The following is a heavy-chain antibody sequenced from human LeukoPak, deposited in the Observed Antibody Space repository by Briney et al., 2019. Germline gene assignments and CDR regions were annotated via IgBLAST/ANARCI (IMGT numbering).Heavy chain of an antibody. Sequence: PGGSLRLSCAASGFTFSSYGMHWVRQAPGKGLEWVAFIRYDGSNKYYADSVKGRFTIPRDNSKNTLYLQMNSLRAEDTAVYYCAKESGLYSPFDYWGQGTLVTVSS. D-gene: IGHD5-18*01. J-gene: IGHJ4*02. CDR3: AKESGLYSPFDY. CDR2: IRYDGSNK. CDR1: GFTFSSYG. V-gene: IGHV3-30*02.